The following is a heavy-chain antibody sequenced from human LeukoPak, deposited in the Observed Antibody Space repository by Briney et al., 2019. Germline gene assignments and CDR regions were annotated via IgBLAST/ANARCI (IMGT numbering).Heavy chain of an antibody. CDR3: ARGDVLGFSYSYYYYYMDV. CDR2: TDPNSGNT. J-gene: IGHJ6*03. D-gene: IGHD5-18*01. CDR1: GYTVTSYD. Sequence: ASVKVSCKASGYTVTSYDINWVRQATGQGLEWMGWTDPNSGNTGYAQKFQGRVTITRNTSISTAYMELSSLRSEDTAVYYCARGDVLGFSYSYYYYYMDVWGKGTTVTVSS. V-gene: IGHV1-8*03.